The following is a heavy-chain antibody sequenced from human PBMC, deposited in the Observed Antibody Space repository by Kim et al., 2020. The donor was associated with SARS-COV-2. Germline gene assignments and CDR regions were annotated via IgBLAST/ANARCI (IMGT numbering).Heavy chain of an antibody. D-gene: IGHD3-16*01. V-gene: IGHV4-59*09. Sequence: NNNYNPSLKRRVTISVDTTKNQFSLRLTSVAAADTAVYYCARGRGGLIDYWGQGTLVTVSS. CDR3: ARGRGGLIDY. CDR2: NN. J-gene: IGHJ4*02.